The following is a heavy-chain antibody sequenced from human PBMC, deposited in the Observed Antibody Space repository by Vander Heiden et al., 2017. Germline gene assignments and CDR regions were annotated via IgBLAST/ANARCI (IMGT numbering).Heavy chain of an antibody. CDR1: GGPINYY. V-gene: IGHV4-59*01. CDR3: ARGGYYSSFDH. CDR2: IYYIGST. D-gene: IGHD3-3*01. J-gene: IGHJ4*02. Sequence: QVQLQESGPGLVKPSETLSLTCTVSGGPINYYWSWIRQPPGKGLEWIGYIYYIGSTNYNPSLKSRVTISVDTSKNQFSLRLSSVTAADTALYFCARGGYYSSFDHWGQGTLVTVSS.